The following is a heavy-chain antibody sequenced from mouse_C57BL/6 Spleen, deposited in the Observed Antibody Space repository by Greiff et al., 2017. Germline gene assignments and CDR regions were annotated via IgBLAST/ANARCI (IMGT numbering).Heavy chain of an antibody. CDR1: GYAFTNYL. J-gene: IGHJ2*01. CDR3: ARETYDSSSPFDY. CDR2: INPGSGGT. V-gene: IGHV1-54*01. Sequence: QVQLQQSGAELVRPGTSVKVSCKASGYAFTNYLIEWVKQRPGQGLEWIGVINPGSGGTNYNEKFKGKATLTADKSSSTAYMQLSSLTSEDSAVYFCARETYDSSSPFDYWGQGTTLTVSS. D-gene: IGHD1-1*01.